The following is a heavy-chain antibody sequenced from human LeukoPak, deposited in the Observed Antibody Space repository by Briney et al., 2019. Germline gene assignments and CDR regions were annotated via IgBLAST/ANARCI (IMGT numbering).Heavy chain of an antibody. D-gene: IGHD1-1*01. CDR1: GGSIVGYY. CDR3: ARLPYSDPFDI. Sequence: SETLSLTCTVSGGSIVGYYWSWIRQPPGKGLEWSAYIYSSGHTMSNPSLQSRVTMSLDTSRNQFSLKLSSVTAADTALYYCARLPYSDPFDIWGPGTMVTVSS. V-gene: IGHV4-59*08. J-gene: IGHJ3*02. CDR2: IYSSGHT.